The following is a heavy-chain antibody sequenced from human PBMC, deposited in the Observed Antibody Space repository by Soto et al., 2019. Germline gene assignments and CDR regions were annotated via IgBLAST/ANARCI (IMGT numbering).Heavy chain of an antibody. CDR1: GYTFTSYD. CDR2: MDPNSGNT. J-gene: IGHJ6*03. V-gene: IGHV1-8*01. CDR3: ARGASGYELDYYYYYMDV. Sequence: GASVKVSCKASGYTFTSYDINWVRQATGQGLEWMGWMDPNSGNTGYVQKFQGRVTMTRNTSISTAYMELSSLRSEDTAVYYCARGASGYELDYYYYYMDVWGKGTTVTVSS. D-gene: IGHD5-12*01.